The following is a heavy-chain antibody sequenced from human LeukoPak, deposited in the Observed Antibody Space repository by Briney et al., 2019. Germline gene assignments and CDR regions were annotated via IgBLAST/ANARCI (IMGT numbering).Heavy chain of an antibody. CDR2: LSYDGNNK. CDR1: GFIFSSYA. V-gene: IGHV3-30*04. Sequence: GGSLRLSCAASGFIFSSYAMHWVRPAPGKGLEWVAILSYDGNNKYYADSVKGRFTISRDNSKNALYLQMNSLRAEDTAVYYCARDKDYVRYYYMDVWGKGTTVTVSS. CDR3: ARDKDYVRYYYMDV. D-gene: IGHD3-16*01. J-gene: IGHJ6*03.